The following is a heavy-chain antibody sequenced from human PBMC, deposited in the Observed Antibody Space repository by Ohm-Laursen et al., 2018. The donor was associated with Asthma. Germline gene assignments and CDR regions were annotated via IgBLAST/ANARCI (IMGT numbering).Heavy chain of an antibody. V-gene: IGHV3-7*05. CDR2: IKPDGTEN. CDR1: GFPFNTSW. Sequence: SLRLSCAASGFPFNTSWMTWVRQVPGKGLEWVANIKPDGTENAYLDSVRGRFTISKDNAKNSLFLQMNSLRGEDTALYYCARDSGWNALDHWGQGTLVSVSS. J-gene: IGHJ4*02. CDR3: ARDSGWNALDH. D-gene: IGHD1-1*01.